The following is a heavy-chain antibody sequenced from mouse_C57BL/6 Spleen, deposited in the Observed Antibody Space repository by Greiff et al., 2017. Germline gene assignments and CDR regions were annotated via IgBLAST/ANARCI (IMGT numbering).Heavy chain of an antibody. CDR3: ASGDSFAY. D-gene: IGHD3-3*01. V-gene: IGHV1-50*01. CDR1: GYTFTSYW. J-gene: IGHJ3*01. CDR2: IDPSDSYT. Sequence: QVQLQQPGAELVKPGASVKLSCKASGYTFTSYWMQWVKQRPGQGLEWIGEIDPSDSYTNYNQKFKGKATLTVDTSSSTAYMQLSSLTSEDSAVYYCASGDSFAYWGQGTLVTVSA.